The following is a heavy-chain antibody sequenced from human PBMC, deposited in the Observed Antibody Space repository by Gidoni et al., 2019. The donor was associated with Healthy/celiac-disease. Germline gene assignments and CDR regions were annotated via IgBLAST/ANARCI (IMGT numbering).Heavy chain of an antibody. J-gene: IGHJ4*02. V-gene: IGHV3-23*01. CDR2: ISGSGGST. CDR3: AKGSFWSGYCFDY. D-gene: IGHD3-3*01. Sequence: EVQLLESGGGLVQPGGSLRLSCAASGFTFSSYAMNWVRQAPGKGLEWVSAISGSGGSTYYADSVKGRFTISRDNSKNTLYLQMNSLRAEDTAVYYCAKGSFWSGYCFDYWGQGTLVTVSS. CDR1: GFTFSSYA.